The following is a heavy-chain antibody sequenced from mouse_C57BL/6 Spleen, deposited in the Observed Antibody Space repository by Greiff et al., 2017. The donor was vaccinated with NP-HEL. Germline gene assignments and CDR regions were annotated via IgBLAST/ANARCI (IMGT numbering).Heavy chain of an antibody. J-gene: IGHJ2*01. D-gene: IGHD3-3*01. Sequence: QVQLKESGPGLVAPSQSLSITCTVSGFSLTSYAISWVRQPPGQGLEWLGVIWPGGGTNYNSALKSRLSISKDNSKRHVFLKMNSLQTDDTARDYGARTGTDYCGYWGKGTTLTVAS. CDR1: GFSLTSYA. V-gene: IGHV2-9-1*01. CDR2: IWPGGGT. CDR3: ARTGTDYCGY.